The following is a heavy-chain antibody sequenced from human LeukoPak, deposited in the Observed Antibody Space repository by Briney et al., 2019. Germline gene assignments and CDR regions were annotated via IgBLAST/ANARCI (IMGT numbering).Heavy chain of an antibody. Sequence: PGGSLRLSCAASGSTFSSYEMNWVRQAPGKGLEWVASINQDESAKRYVDSVKGRFTISRDNTKNSLFLQMNSLRAEDAAFYYCAKLLRDVTIYDFWGHGTLVAVSS. D-gene: IGHD5-24*01. CDR3: AKLLRDVTIYDF. V-gene: IGHV3-7*01. J-gene: IGHJ4*01. CDR2: INQDESAK. CDR1: GSTFSSYE.